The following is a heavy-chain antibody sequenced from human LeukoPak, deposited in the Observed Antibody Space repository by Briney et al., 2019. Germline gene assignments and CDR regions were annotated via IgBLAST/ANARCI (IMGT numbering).Heavy chain of an antibody. CDR3: ARDRYCSSTVCYAFDY. CDR2: IIPIFGTA. J-gene: IGHJ4*02. V-gene: IGHV1-69*06. Sequence: SVKVSCKASGGTFSSYAISWVRQAPGQGLEWMGGIIPIFGTANYAQKFQGRVTITADKSTSTAYMELSSLRSEDTAVYYCARDRYCSSTVCYAFDYWGQGTLVTVSS. D-gene: IGHD2-2*01. CDR1: GGTFSSYA.